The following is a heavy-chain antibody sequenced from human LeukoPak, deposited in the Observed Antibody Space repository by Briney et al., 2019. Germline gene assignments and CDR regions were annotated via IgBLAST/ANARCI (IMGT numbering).Heavy chain of an antibody. Sequence: ASVTVSCKPSGYTFTIYGMSWVRQAPGQGLEWMGWISAYNGNTNYAQKLQGRVTMTTDTSTSTAYMELRSLRSDDTAVYYCARVRYSYVDYWGQGTLVTVSS. J-gene: IGHJ4*02. D-gene: IGHD5-18*01. V-gene: IGHV1-18*01. CDR3: ARVRYSYVDY. CDR1: GYTFTIYG. CDR2: ISAYNGNT.